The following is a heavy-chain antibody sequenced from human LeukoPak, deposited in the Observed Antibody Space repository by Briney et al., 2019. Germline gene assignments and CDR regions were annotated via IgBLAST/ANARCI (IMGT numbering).Heavy chain of an antibody. Sequence: SETLSLTCTVSGYSISSGYYWGWIRQPPGKGLEWIGSIYHSGSTFYNPSLKSRVAISVDTSKNQFSLTLSSVTAADTAVYYCAKGNGWYYYWGQGTLVTVSS. D-gene: IGHD6-19*01. V-gene: IGHV4-38-2*02. CDR3: AKGNGWYYY. CDR2: IYHSGST. J-gene: IGHJ4*02. CDR1: GYSISSGYY.